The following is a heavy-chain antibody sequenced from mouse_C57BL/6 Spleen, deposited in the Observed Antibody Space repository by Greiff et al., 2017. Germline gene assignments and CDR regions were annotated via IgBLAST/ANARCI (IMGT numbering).Heavy chain of an antibody. D-gene: IGHD2-5*01. Sequence: QVQLQQSGAELARPGASVKLSCKASGYTFTSYGISWVKQSTGQGLEWIGEIYPRSGNTYYNEKFKGKATLTADKSSSTAYMELRSLTSEDSAVYFCARYHSNYDCAMDYWGQGTSVTVSS. V-gene: IGHV1-81*01. CDR3: ARYHSNYDCAMDY. J-gene: IGHJ4*01. CDR1: GYTFTSYG. CDR2: IYPRSGNT.